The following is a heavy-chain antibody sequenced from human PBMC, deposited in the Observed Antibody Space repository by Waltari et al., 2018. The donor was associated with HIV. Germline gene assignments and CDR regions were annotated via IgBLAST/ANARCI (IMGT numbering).Heavy chain of an antibody. D-gene: IGHD3-22*01. CDR3: AREALYDSSGYYFDY. J-gene: IGHJ4*02. Sequence: ELELVGAGGGWVLPGGSLRLSCEDSEYTFNNYRMTWVRQAPGKGLEWVANIKQDESEKYYVDSVKGRFTISRDNAKNSLFLQMNSLRAEDTAVYYCAREALYDSSGYYFDYWGQGTLVTVSS. CDR2: IKQDESEK. CDR1: EYTFNNYR. V-gene: IGHV3-7*01.